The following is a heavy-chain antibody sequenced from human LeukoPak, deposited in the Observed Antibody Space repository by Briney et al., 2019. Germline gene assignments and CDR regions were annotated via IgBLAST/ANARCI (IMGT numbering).Heavy chain of an antibody. CDR1: GGSIRSYH. D-gene: IGHD3-22*01. V-gene: IGHV4-59*08. CDR2: IYKSGST. Sequence: SETLSLTCTVSGGSIRSYHWSWIRQPPGKGLEWIGYIYKSGSTNYNPSLKSRVTISLDTSKNQFSLNLSSVTAADTAVYYCARRNSYDGHYDYWGQGTLVTVSS. CDR3: ARRNSYDGHYDY. J-gene: IGHJ4*02.